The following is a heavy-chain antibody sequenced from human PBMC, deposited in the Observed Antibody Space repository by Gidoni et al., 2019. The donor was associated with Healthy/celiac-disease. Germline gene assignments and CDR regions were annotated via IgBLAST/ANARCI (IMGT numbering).Heavy chain of an antibody. Sequence: EVQLLESGGGLVQPGGALRLSCSASGFTFRRYAMSWVRPAPGKGMRWVSAISGSGGSTYYADSVKGRFTISRDNSKNTLYLQMNSLRAEDTAVYYCAKDRGGYYAGDAFDIWGQGTMVTVSS. CDR3: AKDRGGYYAGDAFDI. V-gene: IGHV3-23*01. CDR1: GFTFRRYA. D-gene: IGHD3-22*01. CDR2: ISGSGGST. J-gene: IGHJ3*02.